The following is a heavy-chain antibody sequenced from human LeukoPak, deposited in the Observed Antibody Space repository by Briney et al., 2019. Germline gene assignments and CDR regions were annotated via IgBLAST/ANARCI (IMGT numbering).Heavy chain of an antibody. D-gene: IGHD5-18*01. CDR3: AGRVTGYSSGYVY. V-gene: IGHV3-23*01. CDR2: ISGSARKI. CDR1: GITFSNYA. J-gene: IGHJ4*02. Sequence: GGSLRLSCVASGITFSNYAASWVRQAPEKGLDLVSVISGSARKIRYADSVKGRFTISRDNSENIVYLQMNNLRAEDTAVYYCAGRVTGYSSGYVYWGQGTLVTVSS.